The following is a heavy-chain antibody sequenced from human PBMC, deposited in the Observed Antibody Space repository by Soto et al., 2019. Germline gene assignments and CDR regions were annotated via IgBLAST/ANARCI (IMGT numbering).Heavy chain of an antibody. J-gene: IGHJ5*02. Sequence: QLQLQESGPGLVKPSETLSLTCTVAGGSISSSSYFWGWIRQPPGKGLEWIGSMYYSGTTYYNPSQKSRVTISVDTSKHQLSRTLSSETAADTAVYYCARHGERPKRSLHWFDPWGHGTLVNGSS. CDR3: ARHGERPKRSLHWFDP. CDR2: MYYSGTT. CDR1: GGSISSSSYF. D-gene: IGHD2-21*01. V-gene: IGHV4-39*01.